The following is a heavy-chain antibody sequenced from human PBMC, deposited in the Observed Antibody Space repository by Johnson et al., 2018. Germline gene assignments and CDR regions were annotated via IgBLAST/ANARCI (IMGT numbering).Heavy chain of an antibody. V-gene: IGHV3-20*04. Sequence: VQLVESGGGVVRPGGSLRLSCEGSGFVFDDYGMSWVRQAPGKGLEWVAGSNWNGGNTRYADSVKGRFTISRDNAKNSLDLQVSSLRAEDSAFYYCARYPDAVVVVAANAFDIWGQGTMITVSA. J-gene: IGHJ3*02. D-gene: IGHD2-15*01. CDR3: ARYPDAVVVVAANAFDI. CDR1: GFVFDDYG. CDR2: SNWNGGNT.